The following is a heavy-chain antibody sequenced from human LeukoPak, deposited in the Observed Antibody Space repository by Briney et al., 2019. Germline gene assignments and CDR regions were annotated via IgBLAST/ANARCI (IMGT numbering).Heavy chain of an antibody. D-gene: IGHD2-2*02. V-gene: IGHV1-18*01. CDR2: ISVYNGNT. J-gene: IGHJ4*02. Sequence: GASVKVSCKASGYTFTSYGISWVQQAPGQGLEWMGWISVYNGNTNYVQKLQGRVTMTTDTSTSTAYMDLRSLRSDDTAVYYCARAKVTPGYCSSTSCYSFGLDFDYWGQGTLVTVSS. CDR1: GYTFTSYG. CDR3: ARAKVTPGYCSSTSCYSFGLDFDY.